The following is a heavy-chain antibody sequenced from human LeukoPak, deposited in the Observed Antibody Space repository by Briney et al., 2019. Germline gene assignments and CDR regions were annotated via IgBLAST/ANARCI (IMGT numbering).Heavy chain of an antibody. Sequence: PSETLSLTCAVYGGSFSGYYWSWIRQPPGKGLEWIGEINHSGSTNYNPSLKSRVTISVDTSKNQFSLKLSSVTAADTAVYYCARNTGWGIYNWFDPWGQGTLVTVSS. CDR2: INHSGST. J-gene: IGHJ5*02. V-gene: IGHV4-34*01. CDR3: ARNTGWGIYNWFDP. CDR1: GGSFSGYY. D-gene: IGHD3-16*01.